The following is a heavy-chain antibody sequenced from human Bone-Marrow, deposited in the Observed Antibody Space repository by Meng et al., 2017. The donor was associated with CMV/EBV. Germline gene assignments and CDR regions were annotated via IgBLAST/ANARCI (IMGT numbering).Heavy chain of an antibody. CDR2: INPNSGGT. Sequence: SVKVPHMATGYTFTGYYMHWVRQAPGQGLEWMGWINPNSGGTNYAQKFQGRVTMTRDTSISTAYMELSRLRSDDTAVYYCARGSFRVIAIPVLSHGFDPWGQGTLVTVSS. V-gene: IGHV1-2*02. CDR1: GYTFTGYY. J-gene: IGHJ5*02. CDR3: ARGSFRVIAIPVLSHGFDP. D-gene: IGHD2-21*01.